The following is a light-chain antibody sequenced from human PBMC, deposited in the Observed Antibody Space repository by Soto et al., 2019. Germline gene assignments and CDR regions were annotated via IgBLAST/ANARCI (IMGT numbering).Light chain of an antibody. CDR3: QQYGNSPIT. Sequence: EIVMTQSPATLSVSPGXGATLSCRASQGIGSTLAWYQHKPGQTPRLLIYDASTRATGVPARFSGSGSGTEFTLTINSLQSEDFAVYYCQQYGNSPITFGQGTRPEIK. V-gene: IGKV3-15*01. J-gene: IGKJ5*01. CDR2: DAS. CDR1: QGIGST.